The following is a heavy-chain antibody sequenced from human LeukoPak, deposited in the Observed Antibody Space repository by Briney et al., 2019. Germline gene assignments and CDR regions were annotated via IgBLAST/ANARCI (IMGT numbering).Heavy chain of an antibody. V-gene: IGHV1-2*02. Sequence: ASVKVSCKASGYTFTGYYMHWVRQAPGQGLEWMGWINPNSGGTNYAQKFQGRVTMTRDTSIGTAYMELSRLRSDDTAVYYCATSSHGAAAGTERPRYYYYYGMDVWGQGTTVTVSS. CDR1: GYTFTGYY. CDR3: ATSSHGAAAGTERPRYYYYYGMDV. CDR2: INPNSGGT. D-gene: IGHD6-13*01. J-gene: IGHJ6*02.